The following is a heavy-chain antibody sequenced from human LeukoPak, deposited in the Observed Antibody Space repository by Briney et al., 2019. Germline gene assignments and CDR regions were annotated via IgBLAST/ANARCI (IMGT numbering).Heavy chain of an antibody. D-gene: IGHD3-3*01. J-gene: IGHJ4*02. V-gene: IGHV4-34*01. CDR3: ARQGGTYYDFWSGYTNFDY. CDR1: GGSFSGYY. Sequence: PSETLSLTCAVYGGSFSGYYWSWIRQPPGKGLEWIGEINHSGSTNYNPSLKSRVTISVDTSKNQFSLKLSSVTAADTAVYYCARQGGTYYDFWSGYTNFDYWGQGTLVTVSS. CDR2: INHSGST.